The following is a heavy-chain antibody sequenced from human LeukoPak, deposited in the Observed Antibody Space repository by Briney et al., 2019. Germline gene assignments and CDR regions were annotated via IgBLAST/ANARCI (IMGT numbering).Heavy chain of an antibody. CDR1: GFTFTNCA. V-gene: IGHV3-30*04. J-gene: IGHJ4*02. D-gene: IGHD4-17*01. Sequence: PGGSLRLSCAASGFTFTNCAMHWVRQAPGKGLEWVAVISYGGSYRYYADFVKGRFTISRDNSKNTLYLQMNSLTSEDTAVYYCARETDFGDHVIGRTGVGPGDFWGQGTLVTVSS. CDR3: ARETDFGDHVIGRTGVGPGDF. CDR2: ISYGGSYR.